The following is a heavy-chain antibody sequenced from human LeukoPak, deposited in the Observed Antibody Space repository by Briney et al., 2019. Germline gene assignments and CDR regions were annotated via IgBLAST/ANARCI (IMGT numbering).Heavy chain of an antibody. Sequence: GGSLRLSRAASGFTFTNYAMYWVRQAPGKGLEWVSSISGSGGSTYYADSVKGRFTISRDNSKNTLYLQMDSLRAEDTAVYYCAYCSGGSCSGSPVDYWGQGTLVTVST. J-gene: IGHJ4*02. D-gene: IGHD2-15*01. V-gene: IGHV3-23*01. CDR3: AYCSGGSCSGSPVDY. CDR1: GFTFTNYA. CDR2: ISGSGGST.